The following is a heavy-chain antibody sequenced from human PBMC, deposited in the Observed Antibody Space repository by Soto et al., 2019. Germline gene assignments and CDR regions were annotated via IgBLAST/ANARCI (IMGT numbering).Heavy chain of an antibody. Sequence: PSDTLSLTCAFSGFSFSSYYLTLIRPPPGKGLEWIGEINHSGTINFNPSLKSRLTISLHTSKKHFSLKLSSVADADTAAYYCARADRTLVTSYSLDVWGQGTTVTLS. CDR1: GFSFSSYY. D-gene: IGHD2-21*02. J-gene: IGHJ6*01. CDR2: INHSGTI. CDR3: ARADRTLVTSYSLDV. V-gene: IGHV4-34*01.